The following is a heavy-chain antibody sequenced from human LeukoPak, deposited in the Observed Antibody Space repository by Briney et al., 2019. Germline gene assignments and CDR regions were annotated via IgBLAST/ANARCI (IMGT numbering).Heavy chain of an antibody. J-gene: IGHJ3*02. V-gene: IGHV5-51*01. CDR2: FYPGDSDT. CDR1: GYSFTSYW. D-gene: IGHD3-16*02. CDR3: ARGPYDYVWGSYRLESGVTAFDI. Sequence: GESLKISCKGSGYSFTSYWIGWVRQMPGKGLEWMGIFYPGDSDTRYSPSFQGQVTISADKSISTAYLQWSSLKASDTAMYYCARGPYDYVWGSYRLESGVTAFDIWGQGTMVTVSS.